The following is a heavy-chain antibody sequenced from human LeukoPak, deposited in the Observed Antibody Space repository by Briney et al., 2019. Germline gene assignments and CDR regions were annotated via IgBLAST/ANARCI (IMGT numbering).Heavy chain of an antibody. CDR3: ARDQTAATGIFDY. J-gene: IGHJ4*02. Sequence: GASVKVSCKASGYTLTGYYIHWVRQAPGQGLEWMGIINPSGGRTPSGGSTSYAQKFQGRVTMTRDTSTSTVYMELSSLRSEVTAVYYCARDQTAATGIFDYWGQGTLVTVSS. CDR2: INPSGGRTPSGGST. V-gene: IGHV1-46*01. D-gene: IGHD6-13*01. CDR1: GYTLTGYY.